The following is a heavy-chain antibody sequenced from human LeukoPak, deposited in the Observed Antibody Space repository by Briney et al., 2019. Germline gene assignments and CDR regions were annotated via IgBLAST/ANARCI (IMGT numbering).Heavy chain of an antibody. V-gene: IGHV4-59*01. CDR2: IYYSGST. CDR3: ARDVSGSEFDY. Sequence: SETLSLTCTVSGGSISSYYWSWIRQPPGKGLEWIGYIYYSGSTNYNPSLKSRVTISVDTPKNQFSLKLSSATAADTAVYYCARDVSGSEFDYWGQGTLVTVSS. D-gene: IGHD1-26*01. CDR1: GGSISSYY. J-gene: IGHJ4*02.